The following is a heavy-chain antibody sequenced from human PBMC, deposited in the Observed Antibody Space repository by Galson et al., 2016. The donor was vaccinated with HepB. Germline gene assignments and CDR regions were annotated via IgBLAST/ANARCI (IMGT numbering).Heavy chain of an antibody. J-gene: IGHJ4*02. Sequence: SLRLSCAVSGFTFSSYSMNWVRQAPGKGLEWVSSIASNSRYINYADSVKGRFTMSSDNAKNSLYLQMNSLRAEDTAVYYCERERNSYVSSGYSYDYFDYWGQGTLVTVSS. V-gene: IGHV3-21*01. CDR1: GFTFSSYS. CDR3: ERERNSYVSSGYSYDYFDY. CDR2: IASNSRYI. D-gene: IGHD3-22*01.